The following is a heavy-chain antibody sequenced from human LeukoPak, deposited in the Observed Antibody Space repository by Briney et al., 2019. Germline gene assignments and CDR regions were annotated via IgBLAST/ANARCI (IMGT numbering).Heavy chain of an antibody. CDR2: IYDSGST. V-gene: IGHV4-39*07. J-gene: IGHJ3*02. CDR1: GGSIRSSYYY. CDR3: ARDLMTYGSGSYLDAFDI. D-gene: IGHD3-10*01. Sequence: SETLSLTCTVSGGSIRSSYYYWGWIRQPPGKGLEWIGSIYDSGSTYYNPSLKSRVTISVDKSKNQFSLKLSSVTAADTAVYYCARDLMTYGSGSYLDAFDIWGQGTMVTVSS.